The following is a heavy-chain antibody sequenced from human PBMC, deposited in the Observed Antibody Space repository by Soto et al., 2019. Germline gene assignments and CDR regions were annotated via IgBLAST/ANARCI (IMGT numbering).Heavy chain of an antibody. CDR2: IYYSGST. Sequence: ASETLLTCSVSGDSISTYYWSWIRQPPGKGLEWIGYIYYSGSTTYNPSLKSRVTMSVDTSKNQLSLKVNSVTAADTAVYYCARDSGGPRDYWGQGTLVTVSS. D-gene: IGHD3-10*01. V-gene: IGHV4-59*01. J-gene: IGHJ4*02. CDR1: GDSISTYY. CDR3: ARDSGGPRDY.